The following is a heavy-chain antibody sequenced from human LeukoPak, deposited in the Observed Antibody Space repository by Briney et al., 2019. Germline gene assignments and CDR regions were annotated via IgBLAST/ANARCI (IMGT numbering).Heavy chain of an antibody. D-gene: IGHD4-17*01. CDR1: GYTFTSNY. J-gene: IGHJ4*02. Sequence: ASVKVSCKXSGYTFTSNYMHWVRQAPGQGLEWMGIINPSGGSTSYSQKFQGRVTMTRDTSTSTVYMELSSLRSEDTAVYYCASEQPTVTTGNFDYWGQGTLVTVSS. V-gene: IGHV1-46*01. CDR2: INPSGGST. CDR3: ASEQPTVTTGNFDY.